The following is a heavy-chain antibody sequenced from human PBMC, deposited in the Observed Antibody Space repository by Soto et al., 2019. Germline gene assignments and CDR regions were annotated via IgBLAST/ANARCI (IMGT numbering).Heavy chain of an antibody. CDR3: AKGGSSSARYFDR. D-gene: IGHD6-6*01. V-gene: IGHV3-30*18. CDR2: MSWDGNNK. J-gene: IGHJ5*02. CDR1: GFSFSSYA. Sequence: QVQVVESGGGVVQPGRSLRLSCAASGFSFSSYAMHWVRQAPGKGLEWVAIMSWDGNNKYYADSVRGRFTVSRDSSKNTLFLQMNSLRVEDTAMYYCAKGGSSSARYFDRWGQGTLVTVSS.